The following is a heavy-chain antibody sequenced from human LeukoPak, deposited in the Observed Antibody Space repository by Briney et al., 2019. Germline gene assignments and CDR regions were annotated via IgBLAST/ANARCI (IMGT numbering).Heavy chain of an antibody. V-gene: IGHV6-1*01. D-gene: IGHD3-9*01. J-gene: IGHJ5*02. CDR3: ARVTQYYDILTGYSSSNWFDP. CDR1: GDSFSSNSAA. Sequence: SQTLSLTCAISGDSFSSNSAAWNWIRQSPSRGLEWLGRTYYRSKWYNDYAVSVKSRMTINPDTSKNQFFLQLNSVTPEDTAVYYCARVTQYYDILTGYSSSNWFDPWGQGTLVTVSS. CDR2: TYYRSKWYN.